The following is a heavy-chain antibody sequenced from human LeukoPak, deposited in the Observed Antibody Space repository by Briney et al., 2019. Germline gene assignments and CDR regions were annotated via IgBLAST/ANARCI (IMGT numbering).Heavy chain of an antibody. D-gene: IGHD3-9*01. Sequence: GGSLRLSCAASGFTFSSYSMNWVRQAPGKGLEWVSYISSSSSYIYYADSVKGRFTISRDNAKNSLYLQMNSLRAEDTAVYYCARVLTYYDILTDGTPGDGYWGQGTLVTVSS. CDR1: GFTFSSYS. J-gene: IGHJ4*02. CDR3: ARVLTYYDILTDGTPGDGY. V-gene: IGHV3-21*05. CDR2: ISSSSSYI.